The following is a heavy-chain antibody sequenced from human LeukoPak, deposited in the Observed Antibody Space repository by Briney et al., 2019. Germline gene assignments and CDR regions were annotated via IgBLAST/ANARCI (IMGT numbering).Heavy chain of an antibody. D-gene: IGHD6-19*01. CDR2: IYYSGST. Sequence: SETLSLTCTVSGGSISSHYWNWIRQPQGKGLEWIGYIYYSGSTNYNPSLKSRVTISVDTSKNQFSLKLSSVTAVDTAVYYCASSGWYPGYFDYWGQGILVTVSS. CDR3: ASSGWYPGYFDY. J-gene: IGHJ4*02. CDR1: GGSISSHY. V-gene: IGHV4-59*11.